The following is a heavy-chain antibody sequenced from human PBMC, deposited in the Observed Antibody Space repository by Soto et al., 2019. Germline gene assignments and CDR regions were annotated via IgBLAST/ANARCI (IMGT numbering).Heavy chain of an antibody. CDR2: ISGGGTSA. Sequence: GGSLRLSCAASGFSFRSYVMTWVRQAPGKGLEWVSAISGGGTSADYADSVKGRFTISRDNSKNTLYLQMSSLRTEDSAIYYCVKYYASGSYDSWGQGTLVTVSS. CDR3: VKYYASGSYDS. CDR1: GFSFRSYV. J-gene: IGHJ4*02. D-gene: IGHD3-10*01. V-gene: IGHV3-23*01.